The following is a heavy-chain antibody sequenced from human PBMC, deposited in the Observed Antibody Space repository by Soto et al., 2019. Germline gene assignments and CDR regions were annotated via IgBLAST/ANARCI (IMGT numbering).Heavy chain of an antibody. J-gene: IGHJ3*02. CDR3: AKDRGYCSGGSCYAFDI. Sequence: GGSLRLSCAASGFTFSSYAMSWVRQAPGKGLEWVSAISGSGGSTYYADSVKGRFTISRDNSKNTLYLQMNSLRAEDTDVYYCAKDRGYCSGGSCYAFDIWGQGTMVTVSS. D-gene: IGHD2-15*01. V-gene: IGHV3-23*01. CDR1: GFTFSSYA. CDR2: ISGSGGST.